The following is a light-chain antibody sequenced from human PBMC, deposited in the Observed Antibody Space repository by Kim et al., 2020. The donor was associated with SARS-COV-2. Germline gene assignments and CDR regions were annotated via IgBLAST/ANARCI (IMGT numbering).Light chain of an antibody. Sequence: DIQMTQSPSAVSALVGDSVTISCRASQNVNEWLAWYRQRPGKAPDLLIYRTSNLESGVSSRFSGSGSGTEFTLTISSLQPDDSATYYCQHYYSFPYSFGQGTKLEI. CDR2: RTS. CDR1: QNVNEW. V-gene: IGKV1-5*03. J-gene: IGKJ2*01. CDR3: QHYYSFPYS.